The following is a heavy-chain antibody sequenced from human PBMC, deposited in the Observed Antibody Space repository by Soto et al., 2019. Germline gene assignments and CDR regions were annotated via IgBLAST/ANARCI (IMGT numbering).Heavy chain of an antibody. CDR2: INSDGSST. Sequence: PWGSLRLSCAASGFTFSSYWMHWVRQAPGKGLVWVSRINSDGSSTSYADSVKGRFTISRDNAKNTLYLQMNSLRAEDTAVYYCARDSSSWYPFDYWGQGTLVTVSS. CDR3: ARDSSSWYPFDY. J-gene: IGHJ4*02. CDR1: GFTFSSYW. D-gene: IGHD6-13*01. V-gene: IGHV3-74*01.